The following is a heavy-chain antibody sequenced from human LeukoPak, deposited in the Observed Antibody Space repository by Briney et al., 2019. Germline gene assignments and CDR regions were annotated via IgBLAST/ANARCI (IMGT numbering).Heavy chain of an antibody. Sequence: ASVTVSCKASGYTFTSYGISWVRQAPGQGLEWMGWISAYNGNTNYAQKLQGSVTMTTDTSTSTAYMELRSLRSDDTAVYYCARDRVVVVPAAPYYYGMDVWGQGTTVTVSS. J-gene: IGHJ6*02. CDR3: ARDRVVVVPAAPYYYGMDV. CDR1: GYTFTSYG. V-gene: IGHV1-18*01. CDR2: ISAYNGNT. D-gene: IGHD2-2*01.